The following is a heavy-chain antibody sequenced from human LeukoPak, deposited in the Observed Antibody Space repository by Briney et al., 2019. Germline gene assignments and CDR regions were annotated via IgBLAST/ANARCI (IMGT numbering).Heavy chain of an antibody. CDR2: ISTGSSTI. V-gene: IGHV3-48*01. CDR3: ARGYWISRSTHFDY. J-gene: IGHJ4*02. D-gene: IGHD1-1*01. Sequence: AGGSLRLSCAASGFTFSSYSMNWVRQAPGKGLEWVSYISTGSSTIYYVDSVRGRFTISRDNAENSLYLKMNSLRAEDTAVYYCARGYWISRSTHFDYWGQGTLVTVSS. CDR1: GFTFSSYS.